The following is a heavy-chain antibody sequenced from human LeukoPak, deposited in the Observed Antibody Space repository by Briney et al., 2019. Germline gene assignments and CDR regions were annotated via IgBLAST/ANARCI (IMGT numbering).Heavy chain of an antibody. D-gene: IGHD1-26*01. J-gene: IGHJ4*02. CDR3: ASGHVGATGQDY. Sequence: ASVKVSCKASGYTFTGYYMHWVRQAPGQRLEWMGWINAGNGNTKYSQKFQGRVTITRDTSASTAYMELSSLRSEDTAVYYCASGHVGATGQDYWGQGTLVTVSS. CDR1: GYTFTGYY. V-gene: IGHV1-3*01. CDR2: INAGNGNT.